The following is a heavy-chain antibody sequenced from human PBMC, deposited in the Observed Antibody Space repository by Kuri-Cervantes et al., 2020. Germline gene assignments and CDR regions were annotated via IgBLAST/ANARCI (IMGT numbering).Heavy chain of an antibody. D-gene: IGHD2/OR15-2a*01. CDR1: GFTFSTYD. Sequence: GGSLRLSCAASGFTFSTYDMHWVRQATGKGLEWVSGISWNSGSIGYSDSVKGRFTISRDTARKTLYLQMHSLRVDDTSTYYCVFSTESSSDYWGQGARVTVSS. V-gene: IGHV3-9*01. CDR2: ISWNSGSI. CDR3: VFSTESSSDY. J-gene: IGHJ4*02.